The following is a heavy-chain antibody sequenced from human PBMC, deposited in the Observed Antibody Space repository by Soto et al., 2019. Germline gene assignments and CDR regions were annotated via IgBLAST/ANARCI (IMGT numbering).Heavy chain of an antibody. J-gene: IGHJ4*02. CDR2: ISSSSSYI. CDR3: ARDRNYDFWSGELDY. V-gene: IGHV3-21*01. D-gene: IGHD3-3*01. Sequence: GGSLRLSCAASGFTFSSYSMNWVRQAPGKGLEWVSSISSSSSYIYYADSVKGRFTISRDNAKNSLYLQMNSLRAEDTAVYYCARDRNYDFWSGELDYWGQGTLVTVSS. CDR1: GFTFSSYS.